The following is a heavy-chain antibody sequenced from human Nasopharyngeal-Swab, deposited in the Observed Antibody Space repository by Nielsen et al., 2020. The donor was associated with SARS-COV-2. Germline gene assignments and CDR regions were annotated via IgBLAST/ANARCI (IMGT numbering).Heavy chain of an antibody. CDR2: ISYDGSNK. D-gene: IGHD3-10*01. CDR1: GFTFSSYG. Sequence: GSLKISCAASGFTFSSYGMHWVRQAPGKGLEWVAVISYDGSNKYYADSVKGRFTISRDNSKNTLYLQMNSLRAEDTAVYYCAKDPRDGLLWFGGIYGYFDYWGQGTLVTVSS. V-gene: IGHV3-30*18. CDR3: AKDPRDGLLWFGGIYGYFDY. J-gene: IGHJ4*02.